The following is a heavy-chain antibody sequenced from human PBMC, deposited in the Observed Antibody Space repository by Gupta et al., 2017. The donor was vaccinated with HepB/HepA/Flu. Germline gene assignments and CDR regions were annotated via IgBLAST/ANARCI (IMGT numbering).Heavy chain of an antibody. J-gene: IGHJ4*02. CDR1: GFSFSSYA. CDR3: AKHSGVTCTGRYFDS. CDR2: IDNSGRYT. Sequence: EVQMLESGGGLAQSGGSMRLSCAASGFSFSSYAMRWVRQALGKGLEWVSAIDNSGRYTYYADAAKGRFTISRDNSKGTLYLEMNSLTADDTAVYYCAKHSGVTCTGRYFDSWGQGTQVTVSS. V-gene: IGHV3-23*05. D-gene: IGHD3-3*01.